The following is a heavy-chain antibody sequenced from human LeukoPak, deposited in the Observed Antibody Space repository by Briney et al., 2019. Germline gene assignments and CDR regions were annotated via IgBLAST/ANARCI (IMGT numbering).Heavy chain of an antibody. Sequence: ASVKVSCKASGYTFTGYFIHWVRQAPGQGLEWMGWINPNSGGTNYAQKLQGRVTMTTDTSTSTVYMELRSLRSDDTAVYYCARDLKMGYSSGRYSWGTGSSNDYWGQGTLVTVSS. J-gene: IGHJ4*02. CDR3: ARDLKMGYSSGRYSWGTGSSNDY. V-gene: IGHV1-2*02. D-gene: IGHD6-19*01. CDR1: GYTFTGYF. CDR2: INPNSGGT.